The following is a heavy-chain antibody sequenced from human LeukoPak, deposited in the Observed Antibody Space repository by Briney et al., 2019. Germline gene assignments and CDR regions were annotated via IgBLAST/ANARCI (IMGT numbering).Heavy chain of an antibody. Sequence: GGSLRLSCAASGFTFSSYSMHWVRQAPGKGLEWVAVISNDRSNKYYADSVKGRFTISRDNSENTLYLQMNSLRTEDTAVYYCAREVIVTYYSDYWGQGTLVTVSS. D-gene: IGHD3-22*01. CDR2: ISNDRSNK. V-gene: IGHV3-30-3*01. CDR1: GFTFSSYS. CDR3: AREVIVTYYSDY. J-gene: IGHJ4*02.